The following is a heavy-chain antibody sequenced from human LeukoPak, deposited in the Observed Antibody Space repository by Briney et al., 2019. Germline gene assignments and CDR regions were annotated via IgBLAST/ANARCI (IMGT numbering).Heavy chain of an antibody. V-gene: IGHV1-18*04. CDR2: ISAYNGNT. CDR1: GYTFTGYY. Sequence: ASVKVSCKASGYTFTGYYMHWVRQAPGQGLEWMGWISAYNGNTNYAQKLQGRVTMTTDTSTSTAYMELRSLRSDDTAVYYCARGSSGWYSNNWFDPWGQGTLVTVSS. CDR3: ARGSSGWYSNNWFDP. J-gene: IGHJ5*02. D-gene: IGHD6-19*01.